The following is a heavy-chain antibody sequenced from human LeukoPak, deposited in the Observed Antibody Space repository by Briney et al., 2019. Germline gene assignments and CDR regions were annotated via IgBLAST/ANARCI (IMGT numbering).Heavy chain of an antibody. D-gene: IGHD6-19*01. CDR1: GFTFSSSG. J-gene: IGHJ4*02. Sequence: GGSLRLSCAASGFTFSSSGMHWVRQAPGRGLEWVAVISYDGSNKYYADSVKGRFTFSRDNSKNTLYLQMNSLRAEDTAVYYCAKARDSSGWADYWGQGTLVTVSS. CDR3: AKARDSSGWADY. V-gene: IGHV3-30*18. CDR2: ISYDGSNK.